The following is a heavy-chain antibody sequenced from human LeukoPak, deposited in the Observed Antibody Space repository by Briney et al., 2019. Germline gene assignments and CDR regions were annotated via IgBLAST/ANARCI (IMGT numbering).Heavy chain of an antibody. Sequence: GGSLRLSCAASGFTFSSYSMNWVRQAPGKGLEWVSSISSSSSYIYYADSVKGRFTISRDNAENSLYLQMNSLRAEDTAVYYCARDQGLLVVAGRFGYWGQGSLVTVSS. CDR2: ISSSSSYI. CDR1: GFTFSSYS. CDR3: ARDQGLLVVAGRFGY. V-gene: IGHV3-21*01. D-gene: IGHD6-19*01. J-gene: IGHJ4*02.